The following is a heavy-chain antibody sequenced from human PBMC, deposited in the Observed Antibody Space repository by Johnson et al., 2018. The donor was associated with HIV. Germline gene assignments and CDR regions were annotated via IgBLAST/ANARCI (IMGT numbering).Heavy chain of an antibody. V-gene: IGHV3-23*04. J-gene: IGHJ3*02. CDR1: GFAFGSYW. D-gene: IGHD4-17*01. Sequence: VQLVESGGGLVQPGGSLRLSCAASGFAFGSYWMHWVRQAPGKGLEWVSVISWDGGSTYYADSVKGRFTISRDDSRNTLHLQMNSLRAEDTAGYYCARESNGDYVAFDIWGQGTMVTVSS. CDR3: ARESNGDYVAFDI. CDR2: ISWDGGST.